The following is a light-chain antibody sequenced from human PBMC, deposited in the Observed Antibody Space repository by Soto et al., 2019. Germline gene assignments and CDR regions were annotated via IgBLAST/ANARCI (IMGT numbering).Light chain of an antibody. Sequence: EIVMRQSPATLSVSPGASATLSCRVRPRVRSNLAWYRQKPGQAPRLLIYGASTRATGVPARFSGSGSGTEFTLTISSLQSEDFAVYYCQQYNNWPPITVGQGKRL. CDR3: QQYNNWPPIT. J-gene: IGKJ5*01. CDR2: GAS. CDR1: PRVRSN. V-gene: IGKV3-15*01.